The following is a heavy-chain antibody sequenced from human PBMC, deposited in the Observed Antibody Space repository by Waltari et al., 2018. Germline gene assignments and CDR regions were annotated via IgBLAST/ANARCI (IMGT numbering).Heavy chain of an antibody. J-gene: IGHJ4*02. Sequence: QVHLVQSGAEVKKPGASVKVSCRASGYTLTAYYMHWVRQAPGQGLEWMGRINPNTGVTTHTQKYLGRVTMTRDTSISTVYMELSSLRSDDTAIYYCAKEQGAGHWNFNYWGQGTLVTVSS. CDR1: GYTLTAYY. D-gene: IGHD1-7*01. CDR3: AKEQGAGHWNFNY. V-gene: IGHV1-2*06. CDR2: INPNTGVT.